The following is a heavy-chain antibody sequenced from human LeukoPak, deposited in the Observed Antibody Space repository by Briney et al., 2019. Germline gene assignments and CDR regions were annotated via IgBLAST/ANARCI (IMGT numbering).Heavy chain of an antibody. CDR3: ARTDASYMDV. J-gene: IGHJ6*03. Sequence: PSETLSLTCTVSGGSISRYYWSWIRQPAGKGLQWIGRIYGSGSTTYNPSLKSRLTMSVDTSKNQFSLKLSSVTAADTAVYYCARTDASYMDVWGKGTTVTVSS. CDR1: GGSISRYY. CDR2: IYGSGST. V-gene: IGHV4-4*07.